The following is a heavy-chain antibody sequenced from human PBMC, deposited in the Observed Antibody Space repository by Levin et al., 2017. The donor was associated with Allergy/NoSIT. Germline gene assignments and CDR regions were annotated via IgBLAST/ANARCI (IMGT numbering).Heavy chain of an antibody. Sequence: SQTLSLTCTVSGGSISSGDYYWSWIRQPPGKGLEWIGYIYYSGSTYYNPSLKSRVTISVDTSKNQFSLKLSSVTAADTAVYYCARDRAFGRPGSFGAFDIWGQGTMVTVSS. CDR2: IYYSGST. CDR1: GGSISSGDYY. CDR3: ARDRAFGRPGSFGAFDI. D-gene: IGHD3-3*01. V-gene: IGHV4-30-4*01. J-gene: IGHJ3*02.